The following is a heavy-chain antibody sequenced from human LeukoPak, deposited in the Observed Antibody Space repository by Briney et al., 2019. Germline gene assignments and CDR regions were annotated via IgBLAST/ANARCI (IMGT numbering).Heavy chain of an antibody. D-gene: IGHD2-15*01. V-gene: IGHV4-59*01. J-gene: IGHJ4*02. CDR1: GGSISSYY. Sequence: PSETLSLTCTVSGGSISSYYWSWIRQPPGKGLEWIGYIYYSGSTNYNPSLKSRVTISVDTSKNQFSLKLSSVTAADTAVYYCARIKGGVAANHFDYWGQGTLVTVSS. CDR3: ARIKGGVAANHFDY. CDR2: IYYSGST.